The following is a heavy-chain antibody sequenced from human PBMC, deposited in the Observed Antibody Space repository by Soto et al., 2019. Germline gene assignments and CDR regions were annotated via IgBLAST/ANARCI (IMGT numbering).Heavy chain of an antibody. Sequence: GGSLRLSCAASGFTFSTYWMDWVRQTPGKGLELVANINQDGSEKNYVDSVKGRFTIYRDNAKNSLYLQMSSLTAEDSAMYYCSRTLSSWGQGTLVTVSS. D-gene: IGHD2-15*01. CDR2: INQDGSEK. CDR1: GFTFSTYW. CDR3: SRTLSS. V-gene: IGHV3-7*01. J-gene: IGHJ5*02.